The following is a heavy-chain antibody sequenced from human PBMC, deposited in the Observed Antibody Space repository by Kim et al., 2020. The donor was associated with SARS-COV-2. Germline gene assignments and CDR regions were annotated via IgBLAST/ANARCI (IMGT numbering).Heavy chain of an antibody. V-gene: IGHV3-33*08. J-gene: IGHJ3*02. CDR1: GFTFNNYA. CDR2: IWYDGSNE. Sequence: GGSLRLSCAASGFTFNNYAMHWVRQAPGKGLEWVAVIWYDGSNEKYADSAKGRFTISRDNSKNTLYLQMNSLRVEDTAVYYCARAPHAAAASRFHIWGQG. D-gene: IGHD6-13*01. CDR3: ARAPHAAAASRFHI.